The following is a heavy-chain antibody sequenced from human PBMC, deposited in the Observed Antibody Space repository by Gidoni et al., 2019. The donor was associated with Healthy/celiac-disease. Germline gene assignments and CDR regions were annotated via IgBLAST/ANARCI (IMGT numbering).Heavy chain of an antibody. CDR3: ARDKWFGELLRYYFDY. CDR1: GFTFRSYG. V-gene: IGHV3-30*03. CDR2: ISYDGSNK. D-gene: IGHD3-10*01. Sequence: QVQLVESGGGVVQPGRSLRLSCAASGFTFRSYGMHWVRQAPGKGLEWVAVISYDGSNKYYADSVKGRFTISRDNSKNTLYLQMNSLRAEDTAVYYCARDKWFGELLRYYFDYWGQGTLVTVSS. J-gene: IGHJ4*02.